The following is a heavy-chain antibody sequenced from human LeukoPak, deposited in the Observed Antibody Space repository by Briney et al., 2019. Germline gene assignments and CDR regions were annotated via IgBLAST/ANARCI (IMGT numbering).Heavy chain of an antibody. CDR3: ARMGLIVATIYFDY. J-gene: IGHJ4*02. CDR1: GGSFSGYY. CDR2: INHSGST. V-gene: IGHV4-34*01. D-gene: IGHD5-12*01. Sequence: SETLSLTCAVYGGSFSGYYWSWIRQPPGKALEWIGEINHSGSTNYNPSLKSRVTISVDTSKNQFSLKLSSVTAADTAVYYCARMGLIVATIYFDYWGQGTLVTVSS.